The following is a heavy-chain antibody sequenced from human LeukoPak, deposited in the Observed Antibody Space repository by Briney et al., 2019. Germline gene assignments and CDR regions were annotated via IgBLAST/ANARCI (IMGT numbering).Heavy chain of an antibody. V-gene: IGHV3-23*01. CDR1: GFTFSSYA. J-gene: IGHJ6*02. D-gene: IGHD3-22*01. CDR3: AKVLDSSGYYSYYYYGMDV. Sequence: GGSLRLSCAASGFTFSSYAMSWVRQAPGKGLEWVSAISGSGGSTYYADSVKGRFTISRDNSKNTLYLQMNSLRAEDTAVYYCAKVLDSSGYYSYYYYGMDVWGQGTTVTVPS. CDR2: ISGSGGST.